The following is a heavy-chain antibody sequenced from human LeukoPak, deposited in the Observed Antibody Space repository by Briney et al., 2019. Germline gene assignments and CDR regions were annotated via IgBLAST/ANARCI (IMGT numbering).Heavy chain of an antibody. V-gene: IGHV3-66*01. Sequence: GGSLRLSCAASGFTVSSNYMSWVRQAPGKGLEWVSVIYSGGSTYYADSVKGRFTISRDNSKNTLYLQMNSLRAEDTAVYYCARDWGSYYYYGMDVWGQGTTVTVSS. D-gene: IGHD3-16*01. CDR2: IYSGGST. CDR3: ARDWGSYYYYGMDV. J-gene: IGHJ6*02. CDR1: GFTVSSNY.